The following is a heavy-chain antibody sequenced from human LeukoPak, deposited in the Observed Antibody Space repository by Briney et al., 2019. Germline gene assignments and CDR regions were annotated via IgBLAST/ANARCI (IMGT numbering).Heavy chain of an antibody. J-gene: IGHJ4*02. Sequence: PGRSLRLSCAASGFTFSSHGMHWVRQAPGKGLEWVAVIWYDGTNKYYADSVRGRFTISRDNSKNTLYLQMNSLRAEDTAVYYCATFIIAAAGTDYWGQGTLVTVSS. CDR3: ATFIIAAAGTDY. V-gene: IGHV3-33*01. CDR1: GFTFSSHG. D-gene: IGHD6-13*01. CDR2: IWYDGTNK.